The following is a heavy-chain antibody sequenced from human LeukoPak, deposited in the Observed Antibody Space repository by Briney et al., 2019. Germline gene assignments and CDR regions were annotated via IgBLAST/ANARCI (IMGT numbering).Heavy chain of an antibody. V-gene: IGHV3-7*03. Sequence: GGSLRLFCAASGFTFSSYWMNWARQAPGKGLEWVASINHNGNVNYYVDSVKGRFTISRDNAKNSLYLQMSNLRAEDTAVYFCARGGGLDVWGQGATVIVSS. CDR2: INHNGNVN. J-gene: IGHJ6*02. D-gene: IGHD3-16*01. CDR3: ARGGGLDV. CDR1: GFTFSSYW.